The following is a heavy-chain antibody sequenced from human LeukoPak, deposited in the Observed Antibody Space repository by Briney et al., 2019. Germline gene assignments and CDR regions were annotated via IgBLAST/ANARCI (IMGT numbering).Heavy chain of an antibody. J-gene: IGHJ4*02. D-gene: IGHD6-6*01. CDR2: IYPADSDT. CDR3: ARVAITEYSTSSDYFDS. CDR1: GYTFSTYW. V-gene: IGHV5-51*01. Sequence: GESLKISCKGSGYTFSTYWIGWVRQMPGKGLEWMGIIYPADSDTRYSPSFQAQVTMSADKSISTAYLQWSSLRPSDTAIYYCARVAITEYSTSSDYFDSWGQGTLVTVSS.